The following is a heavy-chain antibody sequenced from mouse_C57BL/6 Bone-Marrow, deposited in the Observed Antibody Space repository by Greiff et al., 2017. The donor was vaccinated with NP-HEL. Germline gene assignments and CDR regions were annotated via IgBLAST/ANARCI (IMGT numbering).Heavy chain of an antibody. CDR3: ARKDYYGSTPFAY. D-gene: IGHD1-1*01. Sequence: QVQLKESGPGLVQPSQSLSITCTVSGFSLTSYGVHWVRQSPGKGLEWLGVIWSGGCTDYNAAFISRLSISKDNSKSQVFFKMNSLQADDTAIYYCARKDYYGSTPFAYWGQGTLVTVSA. CDR2: IWSGGCT. J-gene: IGHJ3*01. V-gene: IGHV2-2*01. CDR1: GFSLTSYG.